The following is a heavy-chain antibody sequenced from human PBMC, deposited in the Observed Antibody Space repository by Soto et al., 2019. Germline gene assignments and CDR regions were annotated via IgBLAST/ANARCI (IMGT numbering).Heavy chain of an antibody. CDR3: AAGWAAAGTVGY. CDR2: IVVGSGNT. D-gene: IGHD6-13*01. Sequence: SVKVSCKASGFTFTSSAVQWVRQARGQRLEWIGWIVVGSGNTNYAQKFQERVTITRDMSTSTAYMELSSLRSEDTAVYYCAAGWAAAGTVGYWGQGTLVTVSS. CDR1: GFTFTSSA. J-gene: IGHJ4*02. V-gene: IGHV1-58*01.